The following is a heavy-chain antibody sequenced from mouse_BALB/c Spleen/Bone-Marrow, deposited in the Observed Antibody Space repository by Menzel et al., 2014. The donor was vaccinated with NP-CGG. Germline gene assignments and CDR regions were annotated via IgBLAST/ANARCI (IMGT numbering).Heavy chain of an antibody. CDR1: GYSFTSYW. V-gene: IGHV1S126*01. D-gene: IGHD4-1*01. CDR2: IDPSDSET. Sequence: VQLQQSGPQLVRPGASVKISCKASGYSFTSYWMHWVKQRPGQGLEWIGMIDPSDSETRLNQKFKDKATLTVDKSSSTAYMQLSSPTSEDSAVYFCARCLTGTSAMDYWGQGTSVTVSS. CDR3: ARCLTGTSAMDY. J-gene: IGHJ4*01.